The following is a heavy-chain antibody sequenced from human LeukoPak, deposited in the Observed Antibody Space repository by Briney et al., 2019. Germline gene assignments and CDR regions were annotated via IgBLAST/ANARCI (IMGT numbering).Heavy chain of an antibody. CDR2: IYPGDSGT. J-gene: IGHJ3*02. CDR3: ATPTAEDAFDI. CDR1: GYSFTCYC. V-gene: IGHV5-51*01. Sequence: GESLKISCKASGYSFTCYCIGWVRQMPGKGLEWMGIIYPGDSGTRYSPSFRGQVTISADKSISTAYLQWSSLKASDSAMYYCATPTAEDAFDIWGQGTMVTVSS. D-gene: IGHD4-17*01.